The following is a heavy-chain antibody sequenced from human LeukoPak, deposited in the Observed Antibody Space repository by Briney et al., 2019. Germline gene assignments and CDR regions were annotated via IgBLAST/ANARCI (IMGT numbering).Heavy chain of an antibody. CDR3: ARARYSNYAGGFDY. V-gene: IGHV3-33*01. CDR1: GFTSSNYG. CDR2: LWYDGSNT. J-gene: IGHJ4*02. D-gene: IGHD4-11*01. Sequence: PGRSLRLSCAASGFTSSNYGMHWVRQAPGKGLEWVAVLWYDGSNTYYADSVKGRFTISRDNSKNTLYVQMNSLRAEDTAVYYCARARYSNYAGGFDYWGQGTLVSVSS.